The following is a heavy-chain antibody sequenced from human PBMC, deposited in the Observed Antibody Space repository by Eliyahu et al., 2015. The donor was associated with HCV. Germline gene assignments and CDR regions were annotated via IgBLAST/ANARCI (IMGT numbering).Heavy chain of an antibody. CDR1: GYSFTTYW. Sequence: EVQLVQSGAEVKKPGESLKISCKGSGYSFTTYWIGWVRQMPGKGLEWMGIIYPGDSDTRYSPSFQGQVTISADKSISTAYLQWSSLKASDTAMYYCARQDGDYATFHPTDAFDIWGQGTMVTVSS. CDR2: IYPGDSDT. J-gene: IGHJ3*02. CDR3: ARQDGDYATFHPTDAFDI. D-gene: IGHD4-17*01. V-gene: IGHV5-51*01.